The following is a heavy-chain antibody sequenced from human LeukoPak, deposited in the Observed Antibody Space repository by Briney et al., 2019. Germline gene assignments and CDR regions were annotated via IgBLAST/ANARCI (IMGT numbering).Heavy chain of an antibody. Sequence: ASVKVSCKTSGGTFTSYAITWVRQAPGQGLEWMGKIIPISGTTNYAQKFQGRVTMTRDTSTSTVYMELSSLRSEDTAVYYCATRYSYEYSFDYWGQGTLVTVSS. CDR3: ATRYSYEYSFDY. D-gene: IGHD5-18*01. CDR1: GGTFTSYA. V-gene: IGHV1-69*05. CDR2: IIPISGTT. J-gene: IGHJ4*02.